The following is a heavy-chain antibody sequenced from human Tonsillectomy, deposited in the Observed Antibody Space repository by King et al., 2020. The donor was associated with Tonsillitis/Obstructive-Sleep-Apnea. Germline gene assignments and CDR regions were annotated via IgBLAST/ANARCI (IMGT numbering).Heavy chain of an antibody. V-gene: IGHV3-49*04. CDR1: GFTFGDYA. CDR2: IRSKAYGGTT. D-gene: IGHD1-26*01. Sequence: VQLVESGGGLVQPGRSLRLSCTASGFTFGDYAMSWVRQAPGKGLEWVGFIRSKAYGGTTEYAASVKGRFTISRDDSKSLAYLQMNSLKTEDTAVYYCTRASGSYLGEITYWGQGTLVTVSS. CDR3: TRASGSYLGEITY. J-gene: IGHJ4*02.